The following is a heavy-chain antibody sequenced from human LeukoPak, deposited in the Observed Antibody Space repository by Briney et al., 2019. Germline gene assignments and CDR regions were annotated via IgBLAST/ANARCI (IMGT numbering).Heavy chain of an antibody. J-gene: IGHJ4*02. CDR2: INPNSGGT. CDR1: GYTFTGYY. V-gene: IGHV1-2*02. Sequence: ASVKVSCKASGYTFTGYYMHWVRQAPGQGLEWMGWINPNSGGTNYAQKFQGRVTMTRDTSISTAYMEPSRLRSDDTAVYYCAREGIRYYYDSSGYFTYWGQGTLVAVSS. D-gene: IGHD3-22*01. CDR3: AREGIRYYYDSSGYFTY.